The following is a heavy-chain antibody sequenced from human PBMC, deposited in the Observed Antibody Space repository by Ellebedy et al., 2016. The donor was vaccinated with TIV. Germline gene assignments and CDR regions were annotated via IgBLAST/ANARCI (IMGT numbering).Heavy chain of an antibody. CDR1: GGSLSGYY. D-gene: IGHD6-19*01. J-gene: IGHJ4*02. Sequence: SETLSLTCAAFGGSLSGYYWGWVRQPPGGGLEWIGEMNQSGNTNYNPSLKSRVTITVDTSKNHFSLRLSSVTAADTAVYYCAEGRSGWYYFDYWGQGTLVTVSS. V-gene: IGHV4-34*01. CDR3: AEGRSGWYYFDY. CDR2: MNQSGNT.